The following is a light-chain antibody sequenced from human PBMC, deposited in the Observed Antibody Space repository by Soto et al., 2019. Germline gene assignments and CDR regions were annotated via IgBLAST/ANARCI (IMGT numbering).Light chain of an antibody. V-gene: IGKV1-39*01. Sequence: DIQMTQAPSSLSASVGDRVTITCRASQSISSYLNWYHQKPGKAPKLLIYAASSLQSGVPSRFSGIGSGTDFTLTISSLQPEDFATYYCQQSSSTSITVGQGTRLEIK. J-gene: IGKJ5*01. CDR1: QSISSY. CDR2: AAS. CDR3: QQSSSTSIT.